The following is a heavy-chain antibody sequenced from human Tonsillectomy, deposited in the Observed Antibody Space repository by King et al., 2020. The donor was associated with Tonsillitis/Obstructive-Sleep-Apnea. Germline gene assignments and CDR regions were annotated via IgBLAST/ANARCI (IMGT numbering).Heavy chain of an antibody. V-gene: IGHV3-7*04. CDR2: IKQDGSEK. Sequence: VQLVESGGGLVQPGGSLRLSCVASGFTFSSYWMSWVRQAPGKGLEWVANIKQDGSEKYYVDSVKGGFTISRDNAKNSLYLQMHSLRAEDTAVYYCARDDYGGNSNYWGQGTLVTVSS. J-gene: IGHJ4*02. CDR3: ARDDYGGNSNY. D-gene: IGHD4-23*01. CDR1: GFTFSSYW.